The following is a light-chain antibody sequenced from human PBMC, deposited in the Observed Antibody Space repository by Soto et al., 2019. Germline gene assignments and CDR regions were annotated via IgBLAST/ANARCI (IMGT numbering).Light chain of an antibody. CDR2: EVS. V-gene: IGLV2-14*01. Sequence: QSALTQPASVSGSPGQSITISCTGTRTDVGGYNFVSWYQQHPGKAPKLIIYEVSNRPSGVSNRFSGSKSDNTASLTISGLQAEDEADSYCCSYVSSKTYVFGTGTKLTVL. CDR1: RTDVGGYNF. CDR3: CSYVSSKTYV. J-gene: IGLJ1*01.